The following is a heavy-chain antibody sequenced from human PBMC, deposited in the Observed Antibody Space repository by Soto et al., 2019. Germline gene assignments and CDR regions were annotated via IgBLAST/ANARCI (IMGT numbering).Heavy chain of an antibody. CDR2: ISSSGST. V-gene: IGHV4-31*03. Sequence: SETLSLTCPVSGDSIGGVGYWSWIRQFPGRGLEWIGCISSSGSTYYNPALNNRISLSLDTSQNQFSLKLLSVTAAHTAIYYCARSGVTGIVIPSHWFDPWGQGTLVTVSS. J-gene: IGHJ5*02. CDR1: GDSIGGVGY. CDR3: ARSGVTGIVIPSHWFDP. D-gene: IGHD2-21*02.